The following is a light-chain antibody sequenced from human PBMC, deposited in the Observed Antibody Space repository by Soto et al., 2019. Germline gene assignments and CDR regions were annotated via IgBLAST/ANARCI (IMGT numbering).Light chain of an antibody. CDR3: SSYASASTVV. Sequence: QSALTQPASVSGSPGQSITISCTGTSSDVGGYNYVSWYQQHPGEAPQLMIYDVSYRPSGVSNRFTGSKSGNTASLTISGLQAEDEADYYCSSYASASTVVFGGGTKLTVL. CDR2: DVS. V-gene: IGLV2-14*03. J-gene: IGLJ2*01. CDR1: SSDVGGYNY.